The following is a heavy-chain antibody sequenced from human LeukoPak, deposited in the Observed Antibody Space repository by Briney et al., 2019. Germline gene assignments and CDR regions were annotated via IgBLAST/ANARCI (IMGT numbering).Heavy chain of an antibody. CDR2: IRPNDGVT. CDR1: GYTFTGYH. V-gene: IGHV1-2*02. D-gene: IGHD2-2*02. Sequence: ASVKVSCKTSGYTFTGYHINWVRQAPGQGLEWVGWIRPNDGVTKYSQNLQGRVSMTRDTSISTAYMELSRLRSDDTAVYYCARDQSYCSSTSCYRYGAFDIWGQGTMVTVSS. J-gene: IGHJ3*02. CDR3: ARDQSYCSSTSCYRYGAFDI.